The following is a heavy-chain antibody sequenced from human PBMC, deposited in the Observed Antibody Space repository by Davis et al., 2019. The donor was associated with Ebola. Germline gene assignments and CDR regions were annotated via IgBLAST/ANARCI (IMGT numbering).Heavy chain of an antibody. J-gene: IGHJ6*02. CDR3: ARGGSSSPYGMDV. CDR2: ISSSSSYI. CDR1: GFTFSSYE. D-gene: IGHD6-6*01. V-gene: IGHV3-21*05. Sequence: PGGSLRLSCAASGFTFSSYEMNWVRQAPGKGLEWVSYISSSSSYIYYADSVKGRFTISRDNAKNSLYLQMNSLRAEDTAVYYCARGGSSSPYGMDVWGQGTTVTVSS.